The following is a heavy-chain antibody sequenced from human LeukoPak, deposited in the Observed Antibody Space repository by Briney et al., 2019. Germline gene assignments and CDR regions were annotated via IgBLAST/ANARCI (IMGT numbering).Heavy chain of an antibody. D-gene: IGHD2-15*01. CDR2: INHSGST. V-gene: IGHV4-34*01. Sequence: SETLSLTCAVYGGSFSGYYWSWIRQPPGKGLEWIGEINHSGSTTYNPSLKSRVTISVDTSKNQFSLKLSSVTAADTAVYYCAGWGPSYCSGGSCYPDYWGQGTLVTVSS. CDR3: AGWGPSYCSGGSCYPDY. J-gene: IGHJ4*02. CDR1: GGSFSGYY.